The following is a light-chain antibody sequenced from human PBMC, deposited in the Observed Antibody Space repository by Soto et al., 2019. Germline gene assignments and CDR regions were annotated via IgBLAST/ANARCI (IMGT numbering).Light chain of an antibody. CDR3: QQYNTYSLT. CDR1: QSISSW. CDR2: DAS. Sequence: DIQMTQSPSTLSSSVGDRVTITCRASQSISSWLAWYQQKPGKAPKVLIYDASSFESGVSSRFSGSGSGTEFTLTISSLQPEDFATYFCQQYNTYSLTFGGGTKVEIK. J-gene: IGKJ4*01. V-gene: IGKV1-5*01.